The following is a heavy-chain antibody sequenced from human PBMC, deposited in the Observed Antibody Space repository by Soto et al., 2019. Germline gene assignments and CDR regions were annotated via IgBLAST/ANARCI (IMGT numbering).Heavy chain of an antibody. CDR2: INHSGST. CDR3: ARAPRRQWLVHFDC. D-gene: IGHD6-19*01. Sequence: SETLSLTCAVYGGSFSGYYWSWIRQPPGKGLEWIGEINHSGSTNYNPSLKSRVTISVDTSKNQFSLKLSSVTAADTAVYYCARAPRRQWLVHFDCWGQGTLVTVSS. J-gene: IGHJ4*02. V-gene: IGHV4-34*01. CDR1: GGSFSGYY.